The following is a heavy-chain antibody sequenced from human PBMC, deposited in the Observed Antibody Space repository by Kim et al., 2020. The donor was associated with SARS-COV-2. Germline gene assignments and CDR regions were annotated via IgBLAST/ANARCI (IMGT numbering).Heavy chain of an antibody. J-gene: IGHJ6*02. CDR3: ARDPIGFLFYYYGMDV. CDR1: GFTFSSYS. D-gene: IGHD2-21*01. CDR2: ISSSSSYI. Sequence: GGSQRLSCAASGFTFSSYSMNWVRQAPGKGLEWVSSISSSSSYIYYADSVKGRFTISRDNAKNSLYLQMNSLRAEDTAVYYCARDPIGFLFYYYGMDVWGQGTTVTVSS. V-gene: IGHV3-21*01.